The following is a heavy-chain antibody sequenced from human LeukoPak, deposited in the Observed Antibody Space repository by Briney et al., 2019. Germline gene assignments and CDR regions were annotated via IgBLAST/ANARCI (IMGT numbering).Heavy chain of an antibody. CDR1: GGSISSSSYY. CDR2: IYYSGST. D-gene: IGHD1-26*01. Sequence: PSETLSLTCTVSGGSISSSSYYWGWIRQPPGKGLEWIGSIYYSGSTYYNPSLKSRVTISVDTAKNQFSLKLSSVTAADTAVYYCARHPLSASIDYWGQGSLVTVSS. CDR3: ARHPLSASIDY. V-gene: IGHV4-39*01. J-gene: IGHJ4*02.